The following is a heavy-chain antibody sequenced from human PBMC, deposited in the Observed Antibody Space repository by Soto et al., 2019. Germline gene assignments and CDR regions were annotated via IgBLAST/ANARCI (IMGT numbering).Heavy chain of an antibody. V-gene: IGHV3-23*01. D-gene: IGHD2-8*01. J-gene: IGHJ5*02. CDR3: AKDPSVLMVYANNWFDP. CDR2: ISGSGGST. CDR1: GFTFSSYA. Sequence: GGSLRLSCAASGFTFSSYAMSWVHQAPGKGLEWVSAISGSGGSTYYADSVKGRFTISRDNSKNTLYLQMNSLRAEDTAVYYCAKDPSVLMVYANNWFDPWGQGTLVTVSS.